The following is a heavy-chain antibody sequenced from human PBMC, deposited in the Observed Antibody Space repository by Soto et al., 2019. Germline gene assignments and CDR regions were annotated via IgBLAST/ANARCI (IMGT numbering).Heavy chain of an antibody. V-gene: IGHV3-74*01. CDR2: INSDGSST. Sequence: PGVPMRLSCAAAEFTISNFCMHWISKAPGKGLVWVSRINSDGSSTSYTDSVKGRFTISRDNAKNTLYLQMNSLRAEDTAVYYCAREYSSSRYLDYWGQGTLVTVSS. CDR3: AREYSSSRYLDY. D-gene: IGHD6-6*01. J-gene: IGHJ4*02. CDR1: EFTISNFC.